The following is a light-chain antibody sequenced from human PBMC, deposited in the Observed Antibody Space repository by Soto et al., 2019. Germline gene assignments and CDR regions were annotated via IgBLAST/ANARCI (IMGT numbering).Light chain of an antibody. CDR2: GAS. CDR3: QQSYTTPPIT. Sequence: DIQMTQSPSSLSASVGDRVTITCQASQSISRYLNWYQRKPGKAHKVLSYGASSLQSGVPSRFSGSGSGTDFTLTISSLQPDDFATYYCQQSYTTPPITFGQGTRLEIK. CDR1: QSISRY. J-gene: IGKJ5*01. V-gene: IGKV1-39*01.